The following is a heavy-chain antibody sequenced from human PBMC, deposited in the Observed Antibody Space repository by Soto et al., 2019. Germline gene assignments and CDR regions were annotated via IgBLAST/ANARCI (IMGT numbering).Heavy chain of an antibody. V-gene: IGHV1-18*01. D-gene: IGHD3-10*01. CDR1: GYTFTNYG. CDR3: ARGVGSGTYYNQYNWFDP. CDR2: INTYNGNT. Sequence: ASVKVSCKASGYTFTNYGISWVRQAPGQGLEWMGWINTYNGNTNHAQKLQGRVTMTTDTSTSTAYMELRSLRSDDTAVYYCARGVGSGTYYNQYNWFDPWGQGTLVTVTS. J-gene: IGHJ5*02.